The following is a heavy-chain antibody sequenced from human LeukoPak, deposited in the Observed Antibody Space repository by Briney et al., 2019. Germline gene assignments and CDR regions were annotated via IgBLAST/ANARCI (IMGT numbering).Heavy chain of an antibody. Sequence: GGSLRLSCAASGFTFSSYAMHWVRQAPGKGLEWVAVISYDGSDKYYADSVKDRFIISRDNSKNTLYLQMNSLRAEDTAVYYCARDQTGIEQWLVLRHYYYGMDVWGQGTTVTVSS. V-gene: IGHV3-30*04. J-gene: IGHJ6*02. CDR1: GFTFSSYA. D-gene: IGHD6-19*01. CDR2: ISYDGSDK. CDR3: ARDQTGIEQWLVLRHYYYGMDV.